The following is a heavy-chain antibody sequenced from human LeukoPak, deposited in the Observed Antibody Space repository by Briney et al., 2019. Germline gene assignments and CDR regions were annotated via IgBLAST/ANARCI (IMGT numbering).Heavy chain of an antibody. CDR2: IHPAHSDT. Sequence: TGEPRHFSWQAPGSRFTSYWIGWARQMPGKGLEWMGSIHPAHSDTRYPPSFQGQFTISADKSISTAYLQWSSLKASDTAMYYCARLSPYFDLWGQGTLDTVSS. D-gene: IGHD3-9*01. J-gene: IGHJ4*02. V-gene: IGHV5-51*01. CDR3: ARLSPYFDL. CDR1: GSRFTSYW.